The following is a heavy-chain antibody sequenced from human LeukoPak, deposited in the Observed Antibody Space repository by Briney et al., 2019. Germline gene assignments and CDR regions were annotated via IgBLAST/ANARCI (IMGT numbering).Heavy chain of an antibody. J-gene: IGHJ4*02. CDR1: GYTFTSYY. CDR3: ARTGIAAAGYFDY. Sequence: ASVKVSCKASGYTFTSYYMHWVRQAPGQALEWMGIINPSGGSTRYAQTFQGRVTMTSDTSTSTVYMELSSLRCEDTAVYYCARTGIAAAGYFDYWGQGTLVSVSS. D-gene: IGHD6-13*01. V-gene: IGHV1-46*01. CDR2: INPSGGST.